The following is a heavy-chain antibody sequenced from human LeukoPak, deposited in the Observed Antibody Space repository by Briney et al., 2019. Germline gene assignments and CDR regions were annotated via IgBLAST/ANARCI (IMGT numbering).Heavy chain of an antibody. CDR3: AREDDYPQGWFGP. J-gene: IGHJ5*02. D-gene: IGHD5-24*01. CDR1: GGSISSSSYY. V-gene: IGHV4-39*07. CDR2: IYYSGST. Sequence: SETLSLTCTVSGGSISSSSYYWGWIRQPPGKGLEWIGSIYYSGSTYYNPSLKSRVTISVDTSKNQFSLKLSSVTAADTAVYYCAREDDYPQGWFGPWGQGTLVTVSS.